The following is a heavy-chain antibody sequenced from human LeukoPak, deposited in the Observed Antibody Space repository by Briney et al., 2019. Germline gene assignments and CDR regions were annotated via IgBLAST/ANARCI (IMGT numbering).Heavy chain of an antibody. CDR3: AGGPYSNYYQRWDAFDI. D-gene: IGHD4-11*01. J-gene: IGHJ3*02. Sequence: GASVKVSCKASGGTFSSYAISWVRQAPGQGLEWMGRIIPILGIANYAQQFQGRVTITADESTSTAYMELSSLRSEDTAVYYCAGGPYSNYYQRWDAFDIWGQGTMVTVSS. CDR2: IIPILGIA. CDR1: GGTFSSYA. V-gene: IGHV1-69*04.